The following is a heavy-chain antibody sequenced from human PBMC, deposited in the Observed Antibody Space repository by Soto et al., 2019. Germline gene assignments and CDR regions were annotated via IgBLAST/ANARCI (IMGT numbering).Heavy chain of an antibody. J-gene: IGHJ4*02. CDR1: GGSIMNSDYY. V-gene: IGHV4-39*07. CDR2: IFSSGSP. CDR3: ARRSAMSTFGGVSA. Sequence: SETLSLTCSVSGGSIMNSDYYWGWIRQPPGEGLEWMGSIFSSGSPYNTPSFQSRVAMSVDTSNNQFSLRLRSVTAADTAIYYCARRSAMSTFGGVSAWGPGTLVTVSS. D-gene: IGHD3-16*01.